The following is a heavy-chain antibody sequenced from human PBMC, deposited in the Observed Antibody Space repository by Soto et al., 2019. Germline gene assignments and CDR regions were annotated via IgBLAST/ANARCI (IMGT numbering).Heavy chain of an antibody. CDR2: ISGSGGST. CDR3: AKTPPPYYDILTGYPQPVNYFDY. V-gene: IGHV3-23*01. Sequence: AGGSLRLSCAASGFTFSSYAMSWVRQAPGKGLEWVSAISGSGGSTYYADSVKGRFTISRDNSKNTLYLQMNSLRAEDTAVYYCAKTPPPYYDILTGYPQPVNYFDYWGQGTLVTVSS. J-gene: IGHJ4*02. D-gene: IGHD3-9*01. CDR1: GFTFSSYA.